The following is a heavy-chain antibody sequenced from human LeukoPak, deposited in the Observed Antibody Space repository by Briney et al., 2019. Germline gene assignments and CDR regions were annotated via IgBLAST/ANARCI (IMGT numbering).Heavy chain of an antibody. V-gene: IGHV1-3*01. D-gene: IGHD6-13*01. Sequence: ASVKVSCMASGYTFINFAINWGRQAPGQRPEWMGWINAGNGNTKYSQKFQGRVTITRDTSASTAYMELSSLTSEDTAVYYCARGPRAAADDYWGQGTLVTVSS. CDR2: INAGNGNT. CDR1: GYTFINFA. CDR3: ARGPRAAADDY. J-gene: IGHJ4*02.